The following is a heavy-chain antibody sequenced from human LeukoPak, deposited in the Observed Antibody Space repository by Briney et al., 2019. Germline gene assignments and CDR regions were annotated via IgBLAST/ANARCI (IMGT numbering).Heavy chain of an antibody. CDR2: IYYSGST. V-gene: IGHV4-39*01. CDR1: GVSISSSSYY. Sequence: SETLSLTCTVSGVSISSSSYYWGWIRQPPGKGLEWIGSIYYSGSTYYNPSLKSRVTISVDTSKNQFSLKLSSVTAADTAVYYCARHEELLRNFDYWGQGTLVTVSS. J-gene: IGHJ4*02. CDR3: ARHEELLRNFDY. D-gene: IGHD1-26*01.